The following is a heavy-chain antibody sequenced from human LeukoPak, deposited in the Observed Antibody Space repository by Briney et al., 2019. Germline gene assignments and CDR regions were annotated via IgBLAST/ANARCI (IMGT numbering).Heavy chain of an antibody. CDR3: ARDSVDGSGTYYNDSPDY. V-gene: IGHV1-18*01. CDR2: ICAYNGNT. J-gene: IGHJ4*02. CDR1: GYTFTSYG. Sequence: ASVKVSCKASGYTFTSYGISWVRQAPGQGLEWMAWICAYNGNTDYAQNLRGRVTMTTDTSTSTAYMELRSLRSDDTAVCYCARDSVDGSGTYYNDSPDYWGQGTLVTVSS. D-gene: IGHD3-10*01.